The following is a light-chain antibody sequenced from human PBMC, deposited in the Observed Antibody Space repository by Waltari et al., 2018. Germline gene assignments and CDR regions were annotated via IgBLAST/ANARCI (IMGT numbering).Light chain of an antibody. CDR2: GAS. CDR3: QQYNNWPRRT. J-gene: IGKJ4*01. Sequence: EIVMTQSPATLSVSQGERATLACRASQRVSSNLAWYQQNPGQAPRLLIYGASTRATGIPARFSGSGSGTEFTLTISSLQSEDFAVYYCQQYNNWPRRTFGGGTKVEIK. CDR1: QRVSSN. V-gene: IGKV3-15*01.